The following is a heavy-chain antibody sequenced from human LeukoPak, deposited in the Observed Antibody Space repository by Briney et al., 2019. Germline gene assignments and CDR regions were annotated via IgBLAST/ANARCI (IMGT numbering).Heavy chain of an antibody. J-gene: IGHJ4*02. CDR1: GGSISSSSYY. D-gene: IGHD3-16*02. CDR2: IYYSRST. V-gene: IGHV4-39*01. Sequence: SETLSLTCTVSGGSISSSSYYWGWIRQPPGKGLEWIGSIYYSRSTYYNPSLKSRVTISVDTSKNQFSLKLSSVTAADTAVYYCARLRITFGGVIVSDYFDYWGQGTLVTVSS. CDR3: ARLRITFGGVIVSDYFDY.